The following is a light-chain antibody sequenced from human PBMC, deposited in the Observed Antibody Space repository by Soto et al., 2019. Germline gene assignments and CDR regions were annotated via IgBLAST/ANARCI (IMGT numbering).Light chain of an antibody. J-gene: IGKJ1*01. CDR1: QSISSW. Sequence: DIQMTQSPSILSASVGDRVTITCRASQSISSWLAWFQQMPGKAPNLLIYKASNLQSGVPSRFSGSGSGTDFTLTITSLQPDDFATYYCQQYHSYPWTFGQGTRLDVK. V-gene: IGKV1-5*03. CDR3: QQYHSYPWT. CDR2: KAS.